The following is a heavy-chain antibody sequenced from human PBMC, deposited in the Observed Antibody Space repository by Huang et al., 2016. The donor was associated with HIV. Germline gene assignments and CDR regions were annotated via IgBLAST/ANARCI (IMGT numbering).Heavy chain of an antibody. Sequence: QVQLVQSGAEVKKPGSSVKFPCKASGGTFSSYVISWVRQAPGQGLECMGGITPIFDKTNCAQKFQGRVTIIADESTRTACMEMSSLRTEDTATYYCATGPRGSGSFNWGQGTLVIVSS. V-gene: IGHV1-69*01. D-gene: IGHD1-26*01. CDR2: ITPIFDKT. CDR1: GGTFSSYV. J-gene: IGHJ4*02. CDR3: ATGPRGSGSFN.